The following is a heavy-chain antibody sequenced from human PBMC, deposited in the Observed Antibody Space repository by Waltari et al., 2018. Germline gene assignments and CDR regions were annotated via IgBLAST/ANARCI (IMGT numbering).Heavy chain of an antibody. V-gene: IGHV4-59*01. CDR2: IYYSGST. Sequence: QVQLQESGPGLVKPSETLSLTCTVSGGSISSYYWSWIRQPPGKGLEWIGYIYYSGSTNYNPSLKSRVTISVDTSKNQFSLKLSSVTAADTAVYYCARVDLIWFGELLLDYWGQGTLVTVSS. CDR3: ARVDLIWFGELLLDY. CDR1: GGSISSYY. D-gene: IGHD3-10*01. J-gene: IGHJ4*02.